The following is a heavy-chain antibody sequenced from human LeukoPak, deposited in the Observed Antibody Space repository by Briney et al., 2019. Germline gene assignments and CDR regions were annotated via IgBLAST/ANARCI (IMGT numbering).Heavy chain of an antibody. CDR2: ISYSGKT. Sequence: PSETLSLTCTVSGDSISSSAFYWGWIRQPPGKGLEWIASISYSGKTLYNPSLQTRVTISVDTSKNQFSLKLSSATAADAAIYYCARDLSGGRSYWGRGTVVTVSS. CDR3: ARDLSGGRSY. V-gene: IGHV4-39*02. CDR1: GDSISSSAFY. D-gene: IGHD3-16*01. J-gene: IGHJ4*02.